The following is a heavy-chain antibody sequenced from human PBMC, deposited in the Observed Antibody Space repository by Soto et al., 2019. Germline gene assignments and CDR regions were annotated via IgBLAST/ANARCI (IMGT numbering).Heavy chain of an antibody. D-gene: IGHD3-3*01. Sequence: QLHLVQSGAVVKKPGASVTVSCSASGYPVTAYYMHWVRQAPGRGLEWMGGINPATGAAKYTQTFRGRFTMARDTSTSTVFMELSGLTSGDTAVFYCARGGGVGVAGSAAFDMWGQGTLVTVSS. CDR1: GYPVTAYY. V-gene: IGHV1-2*02. J-gene: IGHJ3*02. CDR2: INPATGAA. CDR3: ARGGGVGVAGSAAFDM.